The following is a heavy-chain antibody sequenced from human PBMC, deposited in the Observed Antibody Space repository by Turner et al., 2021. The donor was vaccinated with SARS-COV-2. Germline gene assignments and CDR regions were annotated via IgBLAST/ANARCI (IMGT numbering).Heavy chain of an antibody. Sequence: EVQLVESGRGMVQPGGSLSISCAASGFTVSSNYMSWVRQAPGKGLDWVSIIYSGGSTYYADSVKGRFTISRDNSKNTLYLQMNSLRAEDTAVYYCASEQDSSGFVGMDVWGQGTTVTVSS. V-gene: IGHV3-66*01. CDR2: IYSGGST. D-gene: IGHD3-22*01. CDR1: GFTVSSNY. J-gene: IGHJ6*02. CDR3: ASEQDSSGFVGMDV.